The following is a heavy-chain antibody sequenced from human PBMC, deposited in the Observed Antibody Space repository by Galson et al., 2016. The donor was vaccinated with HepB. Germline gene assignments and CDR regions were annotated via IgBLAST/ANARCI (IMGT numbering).Heavy chain of an antibody. J-gene: IGHJ4*02. CDR3: SREMTGSYFD. CDR1: GSTFNAHW. Sequence: SLRFSCAASGSTFNAHWMNWVRQAPGKGLEWVANIRGDGIVSYYAESVRGRFTISRDNAKNSLYLQMNGLRVDETAVYYCSREMTGSYFDWGQGTLVTVSS. CDR2: IRGDGIVS. V-gene: IGHV3-7*01. D-gene: IGHD3-10*01.